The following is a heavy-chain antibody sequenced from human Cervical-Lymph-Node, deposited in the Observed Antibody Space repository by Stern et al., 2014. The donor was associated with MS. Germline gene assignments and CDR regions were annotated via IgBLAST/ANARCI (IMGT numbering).Heavy chain of an antibody. CDR2: IILLFGAA. Sequence: VNLEESGAAVKRPGSSVTVSCKSSGDTFSDHSMSWVRRAPGHGLEWVGGIILLFGAADYAQMFQGRVSITADESTTTAYMELSSLRSEDTAMYYCARGAYCGGDCYWGWFDSWGQGTLVTVSS. D-gene: IGHD2-21*02. CDR3: ARGAYCGGDCYWGWFDS. CDR1: GDTFSDHS. V-gene: IGHV1-69*01. J-gene: IGHJ5*01.